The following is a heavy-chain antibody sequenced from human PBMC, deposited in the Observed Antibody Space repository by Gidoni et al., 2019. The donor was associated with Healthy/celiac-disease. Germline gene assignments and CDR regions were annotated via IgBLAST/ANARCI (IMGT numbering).Heavy chain of an antibody. D-gene: IGHD2-15*01. V-gene: IGHV3-30*18. CDR3: AKDQILTRDRYYGMDV. Sequence: QVQLVESGGGVVHPWRSLILSCAASGFTSSSYGMHWVRQAPGKGLEWVAVISYDGSNKYYADSVKGRFTISRNNSKNTLYLQMNSLRAEDTAVYYCAKDQILTRDRYYGMDVWGQGTTVTVSS. CDR2: ISYDGSNK. J-gene: IGHJ6*02. CDR1: GFTSSSYG.